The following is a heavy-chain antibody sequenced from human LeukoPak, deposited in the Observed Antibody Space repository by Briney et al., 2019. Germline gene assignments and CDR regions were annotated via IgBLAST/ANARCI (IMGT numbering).Heavy chain of an antibody. Sequence: PSETLSLTCTVSGGSVSSGSYYWSWIRQPPGKSLEWIGYIYYTGNTNYNPSLKSRVTISMDTSKNQFSLNLSSVTAADTAVYYCARDRTDIAATSHFDYWGQGTLVTVSS. CDR2: IYYTGNT. D-gene: IGHD5-12*01. CDR3: ARDRTDIAATSHFDY. V-gene: IGHV4-61*01. J-gene: IGHJ4*02. CDR1: GGSVSSGSYY.